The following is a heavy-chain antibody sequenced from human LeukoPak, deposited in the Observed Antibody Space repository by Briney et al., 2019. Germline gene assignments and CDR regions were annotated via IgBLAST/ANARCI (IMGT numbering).Heavy chain of an antibody. J-gene: IGHJ5*02. CDR2: INSDGSST. V-gene: IGHV3-74*01. D-gene: IGHD6-19*01. Sequence: GGSLRLSCAASGFTFSVYWMHWVRQAPGRGLVWVSLINSDGSSTRYADSVKGRFTISRDNAKNTLYLQMNSLRAEDTAVYYCARGKAVAGTFSWFDPWGQGTLVTVAS. CDR1: GFTFSVYW. CDR3: ARGKAVAGTFSWFDP.